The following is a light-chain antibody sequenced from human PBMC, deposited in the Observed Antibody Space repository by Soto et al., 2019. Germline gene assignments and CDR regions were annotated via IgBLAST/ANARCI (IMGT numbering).Light chain of an antibody. CDR3: ASYAGTKLFV. CDR2: EVN. Sequence: QSVLTQPASVSGSPGQPITISCTGTSSDVGIYNLVSWYQHFPGKAPKLIIYEVNKRPSGVPDRFSGSKSGSTASLTVSGLQADDEADYYCASYAGTKLFVFGSGTKGTVL. J-gene: IGLJ1*01. CDR1: SSDVGIYNL. V-gene: IGLV2-23*02.